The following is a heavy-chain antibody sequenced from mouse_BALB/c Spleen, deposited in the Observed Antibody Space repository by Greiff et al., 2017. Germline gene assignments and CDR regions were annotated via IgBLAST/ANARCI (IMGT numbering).Heavy chain of an antibody. CDR2: ILPGSGST. J-gene: IGHJ4*01. Sequence: QVQLKESGAELMKPGASVKISCKATGYIFSSYWIEWVKQRPGHGLEWIGEILPGSGSTNYNEKFKGKATFTADTSSNTAYMQLSSLTSEDSAVYYCARGDYYGNYGGYAMNYWGQGTSVTVSS. CDR3: ARGDYYGNYGGYAMNY. V-gene: IGHV1-9*01. CDR1: GYIFSSYW. D-gene: IGHD2-1*01.